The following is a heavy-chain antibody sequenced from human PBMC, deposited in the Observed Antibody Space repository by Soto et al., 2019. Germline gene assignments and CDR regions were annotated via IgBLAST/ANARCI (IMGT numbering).Heavy chain of an antibody. CDR3: AKYGPKSWLSDS. D-gene: IGHD4-17*01. J-gene: IGHJ4*02. CDR2: IDPSSNSP. CDR1: GFTFNNYG. Sequence: PGGSLRLSCAASGFTFNNYGMSWVRQAPGKGLEWVSGIDPSSNSPHYADSVKGRFTTSRDNSKNTLYLQMNSLRAEDTAVYYCAKYGPKSWLSDSWGQGTLVTVSS. V-gene: IGHV3-23*01.